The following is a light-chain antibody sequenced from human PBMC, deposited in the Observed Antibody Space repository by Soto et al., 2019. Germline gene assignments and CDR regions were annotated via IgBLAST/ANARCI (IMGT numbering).Light chain of an antibody. CDR1: QSLLHITGETF. J-gene: IGKJ5*01. Sequence: DVVMTQTPLSLSVAPGQPASISCKSSQSLLHITGETFLFWYLQKPGQSPQLLIYEVSTRVSGVPDTFSGSGSGTDFTLEISRVETDDVGIYYRMQSTQLPPTFGQGTRLGIE. CDR3: MQSTQLPPT. V-gene: IGKV2D-29*02. CDR2: EVS.